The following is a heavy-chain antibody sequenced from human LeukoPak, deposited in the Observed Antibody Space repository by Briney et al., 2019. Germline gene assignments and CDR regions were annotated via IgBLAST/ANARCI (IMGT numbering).Heavy chain of an antibody. CDR3: ARVYHYVFVY. J-gene: IGHJ4*02. V-gene: IGHV3-53*01. Sequence: PGGSLRLSCAASGFTVRSSHITWVRQAVGKGLEWVSFIYSGGDTSYADSVKGRFTISRDNSKNTLYLQMNSLRAEDTAVYYCARVYHYVFVYWGQGTLVTVSS. CDR2: IYSGGDT. D-gene: IGHD3-10*02. CDR1: GFTVRSSH.